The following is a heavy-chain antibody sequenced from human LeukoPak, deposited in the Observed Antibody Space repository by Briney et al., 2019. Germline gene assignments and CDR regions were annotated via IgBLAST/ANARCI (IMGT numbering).Heavy chain of an antibody. Sequence: SETLSLTCSVSGGSVKSGSYYWRWIRQPPGKGLEWMGYIYYSGSTNYHPSLESRLTISLDKSKNQFSLNVNSGTAADTAVYYCARMEAWVGYTTGPRGFDYWGQGTLVTVTS. CDR2: IYYSGST. D-gene: IGHD1-26*01. CDR1: GGSVKSGSYY. J-gene: IGHJ4*02. CDR3: ARMEAWVGYTTGPRGFDY. V-gene: IGHV4-61*01.